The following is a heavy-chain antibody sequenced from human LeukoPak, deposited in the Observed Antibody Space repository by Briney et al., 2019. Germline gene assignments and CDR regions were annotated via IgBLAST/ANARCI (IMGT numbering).Heavy chain of an antibody. CDR3: ARDPTYGDFPLPFDY. D-gene: IGHD4-17*01. CDR1: GFTVSSNY. Sequence: GGSLRLSCAASGFTVSSNYRSWVRQAPGKGLEGVSVIYSGGSTYYADSVKGRFTISRHNSKNTLYLQMNSLRAEAMAVYYCARDPTYGDFPLPFDYWGQGTLVTVSS. J-gene: IGHJ4*02. CDR2: IYSGGST. V-gene: IGHV3-53*04.